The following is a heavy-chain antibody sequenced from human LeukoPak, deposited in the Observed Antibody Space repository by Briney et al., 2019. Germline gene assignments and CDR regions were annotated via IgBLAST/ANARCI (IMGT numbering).Heavy chain of an antibody. Sequence: SETLSLTCTVSGGSMGGYYWSWIRQPAGKRLEWIGRIYSNGSPTYNPSLQSRITMTIDTSRNQFSLRMTSMTAADAAVYFCARDRGSSWGFWGRGTLVTVSS. CDR2: IYSNGSP. D-gene: IGHD6-13*01. CDR3: ARDRGSSWGF. J-gene: IGHJ4*02. V-gene: IGHV4-4*07. CDR1: GGSMGGYY.